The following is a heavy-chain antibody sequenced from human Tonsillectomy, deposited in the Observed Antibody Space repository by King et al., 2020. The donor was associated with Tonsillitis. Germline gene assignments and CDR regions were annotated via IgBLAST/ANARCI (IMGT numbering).Heavy chain of an antibody. CDR3: AKPKESGSYVYFDY. CDR2: ISGSAGTT. J-gene: IGHJ4*02. CDR1: GFTLSSYA. Sequence: VQLVESGGGLVQPGGSLRLSCAASGFTLSSYAMSWVRQAPGKGLEWVSVISGSAGTTYYADSVRGRFTSSRDPSKNTLYLQMNSLSAEDTAVYYCAKPKESGSYVYFDYWGQGTLVTVSS. D-gene: IGHD1-26*01. V-gene: IGHV3-23*04.